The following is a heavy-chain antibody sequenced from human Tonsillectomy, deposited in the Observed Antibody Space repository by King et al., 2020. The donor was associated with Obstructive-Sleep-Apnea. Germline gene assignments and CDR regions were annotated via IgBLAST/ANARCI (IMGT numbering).Heavy chain of an antibody. V-gene: IGHV1-46*01. CDR3: ARGYYDILTGYPGMDV. Sequence: VQLVESGAEVKKPGASVKVSCKASGYTFTSYYMHWVRQAPGQGLEWMGIINPSVGSTSYAQKFQGRVTMTRDTSTSTVYLELSSLRSEDTAVYYCARGYYDILTGYPGMDVWGQGTTVTVSS. J-gene: IGHJ6*02. CDR1: GYTFTSYY. CDR2: INPSVGST. D-gene: IGHD3-9*01.